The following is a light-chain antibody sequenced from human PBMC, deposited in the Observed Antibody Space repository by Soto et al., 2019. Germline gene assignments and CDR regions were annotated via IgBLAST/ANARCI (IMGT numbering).Light chain of an antibody. CDR1: QSVSSY. J-gene: IGKJ5*01. CDR2: DAS. CDR3: QQRSNWPPIT. Sequence: EIVLTQSPATLSLSPGERAALFCRASQSVSSYLAWYQQKPGQAPRLLIYDASNRATGIPARFSGSGSGTGFTLTISSLEAEDFAVYYCQQRSNWPPITFGQGTRLEIK. V-gene: IGKV3-11*01.